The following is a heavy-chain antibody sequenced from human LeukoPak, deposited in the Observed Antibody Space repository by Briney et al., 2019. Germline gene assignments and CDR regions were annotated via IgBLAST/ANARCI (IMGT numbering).Heavy chain of an antibody. Sequence: NPSETLSLTCTVSGCSISSYYWNWIRQPAGKGLEWIGRIYTSGSTNYNPSPKSGVSMSVDKSKNHFSLKLSYVTAADTAVYYCARVLDLYYGMDVWGQGTTVTVSS. CDR1: GCSISSYY. CDR2: IYTSGST. V-gene: IGHV4-4*07. J-gene: IGHJ6*02. D-gene: IGHD2-15*01. CDR3: ARVLDLYYGMDV.